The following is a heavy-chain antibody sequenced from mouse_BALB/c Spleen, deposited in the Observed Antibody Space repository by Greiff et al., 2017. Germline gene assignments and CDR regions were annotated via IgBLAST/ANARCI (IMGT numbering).Heavy chain of an antibody. J-gene: IGHJ4*01. D-gene: IGHD1-1*01. Sequence: EVQVVESGGGLVQPGGSRKLSCAASGFTFSSFGMHWVRQAPEKGLEWVAYISSGSSTIYYADTVKGRFTISRDNPKNTLFLQMTSLRSEDTAMYYCARLRSAMDYWGQGTSVTVSS. CDR1: GFTFSSFG. CDR3: ARLRSAMDY. V-gene: IGHV5-17*02. CDR2: ISSGSSTI.